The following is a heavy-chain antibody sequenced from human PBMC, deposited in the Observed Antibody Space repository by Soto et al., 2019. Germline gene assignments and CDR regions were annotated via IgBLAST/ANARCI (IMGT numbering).Heavy chain of an antibody. CDR3: AKGATPTFSDFWTGYPLDY. CDR2: ISHEGVMK. CDR1: GFTFESYG. D-gene: IGHD3-3*01. Sequence: QVQLVESGGGVVQPGRSLRLSCTASGFTFESYGMHWVRQAPGKGLEWLAYISHEGVMKFYAGSVKGRFTISRDNVKNTLYLQMNSLRAEDTAVYYCAKGATPTFSDFWTGYPLDYWGQGTLVTVSS. V-gene: IGHV3-30*18. J-gene: IGHJ4*02.